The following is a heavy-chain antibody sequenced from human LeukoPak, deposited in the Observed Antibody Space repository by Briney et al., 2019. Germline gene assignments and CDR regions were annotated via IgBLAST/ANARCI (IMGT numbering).Heavy chain of an antibody. V-gene: IGHV4-59*08. Sequence: KPSETLSLTCAVYGGSFSGYYWTWIRQPPGTGLEWIGYFYDSGDFNYNPSLKSRVTIWMDMSNNQFSLTMSSVTAADTAMYYCARLLRPGGRKGDAFDIWGQGTLVTVSS. D-gene: IGHD1-26*01. J-gene: IGHJ3*02. CDR1: GGSFSGYY. CDR2: FYDSGDF. CDR3: ARLLRPGGRKGDAFDI.